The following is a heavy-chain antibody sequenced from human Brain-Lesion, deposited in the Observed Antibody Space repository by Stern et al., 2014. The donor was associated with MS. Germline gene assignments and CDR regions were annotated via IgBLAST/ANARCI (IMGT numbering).Heavy chain of an antibody. V-gene: IGHV3-7*01. J-gene: IGHJ2*01. CDR1: GFTFSNYW. CDR2: VNQDGSET. D-gene: IGHD6-19*01. CDR3: VRAAFTTGWYYWYFDL. Sequence: EDQLAESGGGLVQPGGSLRLSCAVSGFTFSNYWMNWVRQAPAKGLEWVAYVNQDGSETYYVDSVKGRFTISRDNAKNSLYLQVNSLRAEDTAVYYCVRAAFTTGWYYWYFDLWGRGTLVTVSS.